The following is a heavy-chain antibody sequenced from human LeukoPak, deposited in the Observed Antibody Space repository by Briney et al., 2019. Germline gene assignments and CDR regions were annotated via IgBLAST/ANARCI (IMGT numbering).Heavy chain of an antibody. J-gene: IGHJ4*02. D-gene: IGHD3-10*01. Sequence: GESLKISCKGPGYNFTNYWIGWVRQMPGKGLEWMGIIYPGDSDTTYSPSFQGQVTISADKSISTAYLQWSSLKASDTAMYYCPRHLRIGEFSNPFDSWGQGTLVTVSS. V-gene: IGHV5-51*01. CDR3: PRHLRIGEFSNPFDS. CDR2: IYPGDSDT. CDR1: GYNFTNYW.